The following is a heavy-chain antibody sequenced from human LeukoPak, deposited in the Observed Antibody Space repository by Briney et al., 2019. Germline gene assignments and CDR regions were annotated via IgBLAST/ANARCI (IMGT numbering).Heavy chain of an antibody. CDR2: INWNGGST. Sequence: GGSLRLSCAASGFTLDDYGMSWVRQAPGKGLEWVSGINWNGGSTGYADSVKGRFTISRDNAKNSLYLQMNSLRAEDTALYYCARSEGRYCSSASCHLIDYWGQGTLVTVSS. CDR3: ARSEGRYCSSASCHLIDY. CDR1: GFTLDDYG. J-gene: IGHJ4*02. D-gene: IGHD2-2*01. V-gene: IGHV3-20*04.